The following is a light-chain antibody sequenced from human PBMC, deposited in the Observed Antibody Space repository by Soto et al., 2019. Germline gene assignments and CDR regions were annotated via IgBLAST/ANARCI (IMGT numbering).Light chain of an antibody. Sequence: EIVLTQSPGTLSLSPGERATLSCRASQSVSDNYLGWYQQKPGQAPRLLIYGVSTRATGIPDRFSGSGSGTDFTLIITRLEPEDFAVYYCQQYGSSPRVTFGGGTKVEIK. CDR1: QSVSDNY. CDR2: GVS. CDR3: QQYGSSPRVT. V-gene: IGKV3-20*01. J-gene: IGKJ4*01.